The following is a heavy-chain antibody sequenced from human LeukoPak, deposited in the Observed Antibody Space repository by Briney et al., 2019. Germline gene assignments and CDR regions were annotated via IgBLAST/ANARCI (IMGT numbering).Heavy chain of an antibody. Sequence: ASVKVSCKASGGTFSSYAIGWVRQAPGQGLEWMGRIIPILGIANYAQKFQGRVTITADKSTSTAYMELSSLRSEDTAVYYCARPPASLYCSGGSCSFRGYYYGMDVWGQGTTVTVSS. CDR3: ARPPASLYCSGGSCSFRGYYYGMDV. CDR1: GGTFSSYA. CDR2: IIPILGIA. J-gene: IGHJ6*02. D-gene: IGHD2-15*01. V-gene: IGHV1-69*04.